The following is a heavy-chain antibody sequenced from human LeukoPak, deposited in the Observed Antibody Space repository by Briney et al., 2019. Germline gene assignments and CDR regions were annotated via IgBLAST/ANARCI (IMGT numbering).Heavy chain of an antibody. V-gene: IGHV3-30-3*01. CDR3: ARAYDILTGYYSF. J-gene: IGHJ4*02. D-gene: IGHD3-9*01. Sequence: PGRSLRLSCAASGFTFSSYAMHWVRQAPGKGLEWVAVISYDGSNKYYADSVKGRFTISRDNSKNTLYLQMNSLRAEDTAVYYCARAYDILTGYYSFWDQGTLVTVSS. CDR2: ISYDGSNK. CDR1: GFTFSSYA.